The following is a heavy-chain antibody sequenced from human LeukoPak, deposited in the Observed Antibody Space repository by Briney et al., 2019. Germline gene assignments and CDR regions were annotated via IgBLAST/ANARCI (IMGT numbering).Heavy chain of an antibody. CDR3: ARASALTGTSRTSDDAFDI. D-gene: IGHD1-7*01. CDR2: VSAYNDNT. J-gene: IGHJ3*02. Sequence: ASLKVSCKASGYTFSPYGITWVRQAPGQGLEWMGWVSAYNDNTNYAQKFQGRVTMTTDASTSTAYMELRSLRSDDTAVYYCARASALTGTSRTSDDAFDIWGQGTMVTVSS. V-gene: IGHV1-18*01. CDR1: GYTFSPYG.